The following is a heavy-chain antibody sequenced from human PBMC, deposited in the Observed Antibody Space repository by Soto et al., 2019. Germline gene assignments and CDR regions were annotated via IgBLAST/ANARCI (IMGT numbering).Heavy chain of an antibody. CDR1: GFTFTSYV. V-gene: IGHV3-23*01. J-gene: IGHJ6*02. Sequence: EVLLLESGGGLVQPGGSLRLSCAASGFTFTSYVMSWVRQAPGKGLEWVSSISENGGTTNHADSVKGRFTMSRDNSKTSLYLQMNSLRANDAAVYYCAKLWGYGMDVWGQGTTVTVS. CDR3: AKLWGYGMDV. D-gene: IGHD3-16*01. CDR2: ISENGGTT.